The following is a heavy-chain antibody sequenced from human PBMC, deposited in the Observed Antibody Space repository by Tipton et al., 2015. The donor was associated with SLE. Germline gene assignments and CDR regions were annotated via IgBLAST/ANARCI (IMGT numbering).Heavy chain of an antibody. CDR2: INHSGIT. V-gene: IGHV4-34*01. CDR1: GGSFSGYY. J-gene: IGHJ3*02. CDR3: ARPRSGYADDAFDI. D-gene: IGHD3-22*01. Sequence: TLSLTCAVYGGSFSGYYWSWIRQPPGKGLVWIGEINHSGITNYNPSLKSRVTTSVDTSKNQFSLKLSSVTAADTAVYYCARPRSGYADDAFDIWGQGTMVTVSS.